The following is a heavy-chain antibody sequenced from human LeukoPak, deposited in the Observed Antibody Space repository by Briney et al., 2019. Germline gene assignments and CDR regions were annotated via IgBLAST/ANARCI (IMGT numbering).Heavy chain of an antibody. D-gene: IGHD4-17*01. J-gene: IGHJ3*02. CDR3: ARAEDYGDYRGAFDI. CDR1: GYTFTSYG. CDR2: ISAYNGNT. V-gene: IGHV1-18*01. Sequence: ASVKVSCKASGYTFTSYGISWVRQAPGQGLEWMGWISAYNGNTNYAQKLQGRVTMTTDTSTSTAYMELRSLRSDDTALYYCARAEDYGDYRGAFDIWGQGTMVTVSS.